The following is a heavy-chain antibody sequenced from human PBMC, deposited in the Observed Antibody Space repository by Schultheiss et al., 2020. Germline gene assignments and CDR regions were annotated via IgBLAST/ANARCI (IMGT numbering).Heavy chain of an antibody. V-gene: IGHV3-53*01. J-gene: IGHJ4*02. D-gene: IGHD1-26*01. CDR2: ISGSGGST. CDR3: ARDTSVGATLTLL. Sequence: GGSLRLSCAASGFTVSSNYMSWVRQAPGKALEWVSVISGSGGSTYYADSVKGRFTISRDNAKNSLYLQMNSLRAGDTAVYYCARDTSVGATLTLLWGQGTLVTVSS. CDR1: GFTVSSNY.